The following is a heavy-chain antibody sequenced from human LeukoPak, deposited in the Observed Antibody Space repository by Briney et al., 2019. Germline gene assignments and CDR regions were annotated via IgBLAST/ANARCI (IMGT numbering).Heavy chain of an antibody. CDR1: GYTSTSYD. J-gene: IGHJ6*02. CDR3: ARGRNVLRYFDWLPSPIAPYGMDV. Sequence: ASVKVSCKASGYTSTSYDINWVRQATGQGLEWMGWMNPNSGNTGYAQKFQGRVTMTRNTSISTAYMELSSLRSEDTAVYYRARGRNVLRYFDWLPSPIAPYGMDVWGQGTTVTVSS. CDR2: MNPNSGNT. V-gene: IGHV1-8*01. D-gene: IGHD3-9*01.